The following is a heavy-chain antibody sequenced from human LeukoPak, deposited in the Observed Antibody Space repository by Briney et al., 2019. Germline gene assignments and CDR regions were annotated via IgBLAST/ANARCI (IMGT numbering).Heavy chain of an antibody. CDR3: ARDLGEQQLPEIGPGWFDP. V-gene: IGHV1-46*01. J-gene: IGHJ5*02. Sequence: ASVKVSCKASGGTFSSYAISWVRQAPGQGLEWMGIINPSGGSTSYAQKFQGRVTMTRDTSTSTVYMELSSLRSEDTAVYYCARDLGEQQLPEIGPGWFDPWGQGTLVTVSS. CDR2: INPSGGST. CDR1: GGTFSSYA. D-gene: IGHD6-13*01.